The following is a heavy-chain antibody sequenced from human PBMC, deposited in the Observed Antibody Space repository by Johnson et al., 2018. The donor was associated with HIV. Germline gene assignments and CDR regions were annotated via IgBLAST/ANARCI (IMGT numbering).Heavy chain of an antibody. CDR1: GFTVGSKY. CDR2: ISSDGRT. D-gene: IGHD3-22*01. J-gene: IGHJ3*02. Sequence: VQLVESGGGLVKPGGSLRLSCAASGFTVGSKYMIWVRLAPGEGLEWVSGISSDGRTHYPDSVQGRFRICRDNSKNTLALQMNSVRADDTDVYFCASSVNVQGGYDIWGQGTMVTVSS. CDR3: ASSVNVQGGYDI. V-gene: IGHV3-66*01.